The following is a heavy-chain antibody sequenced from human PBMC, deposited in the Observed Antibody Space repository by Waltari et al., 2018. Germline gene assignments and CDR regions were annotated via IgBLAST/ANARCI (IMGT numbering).Heavy chain of an antibody. CDR1: GYNFRPYG. V-gene: IGHV1-18*01. J-gene: IGHJ3*02. CDR2: INPYNGNT. Sequence: QGQLLQSGAEVTKPGASVTVSCKASGYNFRPYGISWVRQAPGQGLEWMGWINPYNGNTNYAQMVQDRVTLTTDTSTSTAYMELRSLTSADTAVYYCARVRASGGNSAFDIWGQGTMVTVSS. D-gene: IGHD1-1*01. CDR3: ARVRASGGNSAFDI.